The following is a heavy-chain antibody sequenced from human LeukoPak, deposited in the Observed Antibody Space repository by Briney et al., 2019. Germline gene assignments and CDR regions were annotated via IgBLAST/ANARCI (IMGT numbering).Heavy chain of an antibody. Sequence: GGSLRLSCVVSGFTFSSYPMSWVRQAPGKGLEWVSVISESGDVTHYADSMKGRFAISRDNTKNTLSLQMNSLRAEDTAIYYCARDSSHYLGSSDYWGQGTLVTVSS. J-gene: IGHJ4*02. CDR1: GFTFSSYP. CDR2: ISESGDVT. V-gene: IGHV3-23*01. CDR3: ARDSSHYLGSSDY. D-gene: IGHD6-6*01.